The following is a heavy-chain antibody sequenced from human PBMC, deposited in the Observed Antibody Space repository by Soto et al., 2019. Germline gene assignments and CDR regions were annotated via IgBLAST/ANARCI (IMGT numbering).Heavy chain of an antibody. D-gene: IGHD3-3*01. CDR1: VFAFGSYA. CDR3: ANDFWSEYS. CDR2: IRDSGVRT. J-gene: IGHJ5*02. Sequence: VGSLRLSCASSVFAFGSYAMTWVRHAPGKGPEWVSTIRDSGVRTYYADSVKGRFTMSRDNSKNTLYLQMDSLRAEDTAVYYCANDFWSEYSWGQGTLVNVSS. V-gene: IGHV3-23*01.